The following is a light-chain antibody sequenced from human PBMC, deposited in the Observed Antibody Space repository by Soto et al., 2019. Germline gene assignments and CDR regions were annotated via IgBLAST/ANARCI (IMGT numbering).Light chain of an antibody. J-gene: IGKJ4*01. CDR3: QHRSSRPLT. CDR1: QTVSSY. CDR2: DAS. Sequence: EIALTQSPATLSSSLGDRATLSCRASQTVSSYLAWYRQKPGKAPRLLVYDASNMPTGIPTRFSGSGSGTNFTLTISNLEPEDLAVYYCQHRSSRPLTFGGETKVEIK. V-gene: IGKV3-11*01.